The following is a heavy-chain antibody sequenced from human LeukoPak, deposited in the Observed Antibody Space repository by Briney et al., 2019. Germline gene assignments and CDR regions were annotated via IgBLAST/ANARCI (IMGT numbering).Heavy chain of an antibody. CDR1: GGSISSYY. CDR2: IYTSGST. V-gene: IGHV4-4*09. J-gene: IGHJ6*03. Sequence: SETLSLTCTVSGGSISSYYWSWIRQPPGKGLEWIGYIYTSGSTNYNPSLKSRVIISVDTSKNQFSLKLSSVTAADTAVYCCARRTGSYYYYYMDVWGKGTTVTVSS. D-gene: IGHD3-10*01. CDR3: ARRTGSYYYYYMDV.